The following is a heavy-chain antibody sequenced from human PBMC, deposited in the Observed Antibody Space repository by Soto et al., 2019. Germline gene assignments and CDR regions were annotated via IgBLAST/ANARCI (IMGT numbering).Heavy chain of an antibody. V-gene: IGHV3-30-3*01. CDR1: GFTFSSYA. CDR3: ARDLALAGNY. Sequence: AGGSLRLSCAASGFTFSSYAMHWVRQAPGKGLEWVAVISYDGSNKYYADSVKGRFTISRDNANNSLFLQMNSLRAEDTATYYCARDLALAGNYWGQGVLVTVSS. CDR2: ISYDGSNK. D-gene: IGHD6-19*01. J-gene: IGHJ4*02.